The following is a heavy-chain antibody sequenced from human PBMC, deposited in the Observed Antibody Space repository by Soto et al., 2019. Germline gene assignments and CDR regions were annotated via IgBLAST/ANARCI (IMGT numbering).Heavy chain of an antibody. CDR3: TTEVLRFLEWPLPPDY. V-gene: IGHV3-15*01. CDR1: GFTFSNAW. CDR2: IKSKTDGGTT. D-gene: IGHD3-3*01. Sequence: VGSVSLSCAGSGFTFSNAWMSWVRQAPGKGLEWVGRIKSKTDGGTTDYAAPVKGRFTISRDDSKNTLYLQMNSLKTEDTAVYYCTTEVLRFLEWPLPPDYWGQGTLVTVSS. J-gene: IGHJ4*02.